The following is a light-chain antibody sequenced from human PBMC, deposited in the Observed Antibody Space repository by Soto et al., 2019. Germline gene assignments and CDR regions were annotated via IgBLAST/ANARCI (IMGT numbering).Light chain of an antibody. CDR2: WAS. V-gene: IGKV4-1*01. CDR1: QSVLYSSNNKNY. J-gene: IGKJ1*01. Sequence: DIVMTQSPDSLAVSLGERATINCKSSQSVLYSSNNKNYLAWYQQKPRQPPKLLIYWASTRESGVPDRFSGSGSGTDFTLTISSLQAEDGAVYYCQQYYSSLWTFGQGTKVEIK. CDR3: QQYYSSLWT.